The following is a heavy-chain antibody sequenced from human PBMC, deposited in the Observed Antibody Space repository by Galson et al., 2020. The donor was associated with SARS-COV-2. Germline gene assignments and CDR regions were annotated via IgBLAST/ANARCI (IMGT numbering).Heavy chain of an antibody. CDR2: ISSSSSYK. V-gene: IGHV3-21*01. CDR3: ASGGSTWTLDD. CDR1: GFTFSSYS. Sequence: GESLKISCAVSGFTFSSYSINWVRQAPGKGLEWVSSISSSSSYKYYGDSVKGRFTISRDNAKNSVYLQMNSLRAEDTAVYYCASGGSTWTLDDWGQGTLVTVSS. J-gene: IGHJ4*02. D-gene: IGHD6-6*01.